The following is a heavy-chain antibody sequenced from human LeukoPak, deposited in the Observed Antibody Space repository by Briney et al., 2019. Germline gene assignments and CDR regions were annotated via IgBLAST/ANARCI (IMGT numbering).Heavy chain of an antibody. CDR1: GGTISNHY. V-gene: IGHV4-4*07. CDR2: IYNSGST. Sequence: NPSETLSLTCTGSGGTISNHYWSWIRQPAGKELEWIGRIYNSGSTNYNPSLTSRVTMSVDTSKNQFSLKLSSVTAADTAVYYCARDIYDSSGLDAFGIWGQGTMVTVSS. D-gene: IGHD3-22*01. CDR3: ARDIYDSSGLDAFGI. J-gene: IGHJ3*02.